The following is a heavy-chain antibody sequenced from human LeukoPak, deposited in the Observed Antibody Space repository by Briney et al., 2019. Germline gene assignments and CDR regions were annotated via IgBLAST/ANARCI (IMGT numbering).Heavy chain of an antibody. CDR1: GFTFSSYS. J-gene: IGHJ4*02. CDR3: ARIGPRGGVDY. CDR2: ISSSSSYI. Sequence: GGSQRLSCAASGFTFSSYSMNWVRQAPGKGLEWVSSISSSSSYIYYADSVKGRFTISRDNAKNSLYLQMNSLRAEDTAVYYCARIGPRGGVDYWGQGTLVTVSS. D-gene: IGHD2-21*01. V-gene: IGHV3-21*01.